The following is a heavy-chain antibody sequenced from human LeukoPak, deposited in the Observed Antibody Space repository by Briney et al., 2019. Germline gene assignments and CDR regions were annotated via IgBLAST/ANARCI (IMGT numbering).Heavy chain of an antibody. CDR1: GYSISSGYY. D-gene: IGHD3-10*01. CDR2: IYHSGST. V-gene: IGHV4-38-2*02. J-gene: IGHJ5*02. Sequence: PSETLSLTCTVSGYSISSGYYWGWIRQPPGKGLEWIGSIYHSGSTYYNPSLKSRVTISVDTSKNQFSLKLSSVTAADTAVYYCARDPYIYGSGSYMGWFDPWGQGTLVTVSS. CDR3: ARDPYIYGSGSYMGWFDP.